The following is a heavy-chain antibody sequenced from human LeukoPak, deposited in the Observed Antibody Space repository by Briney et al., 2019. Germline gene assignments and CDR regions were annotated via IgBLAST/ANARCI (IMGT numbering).Heavy chain of an antibody. CDR2: IYYSGST. V-gene: IGHV4-30-4*01. CDR3: ARDHYDTTVYYYYGMDV. J-gene: IGHJ6*02. Sequence: SETLSLTCTVSGGSISSGDYYWSWIRQPPGKGLEWSGYIYYSGSTYYNPSLKSRVTISVDTSKNQFSLKLSSVTAADTAVYYCARDHYDTTVYYYYGMDVWGQGTKVTVSS. D-gene: IGHD3-9*01. CDR1: GGSISSGDYY.